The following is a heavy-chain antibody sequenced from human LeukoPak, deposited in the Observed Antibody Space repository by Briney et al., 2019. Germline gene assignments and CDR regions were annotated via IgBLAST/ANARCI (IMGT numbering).Heavy chain of an antibody. Sequence: GESLQISCQASGYIFTHYWIAWVRQMSGKGLERMGIIYPGDSDTRYSPSFQGQVTISADKSINTAYLQWSSLKASDTAIYYCARHRVGATSPFDYWGQGTLVTVSS. D-gene: IGHD1-26*01. CDR3: ARHRVGATSPFDY. J-gene: IGHJ4*02. CDR1: GYIFTHYW. CDR2: IYPGDSDT. V-gene: IGHV5-51*01.